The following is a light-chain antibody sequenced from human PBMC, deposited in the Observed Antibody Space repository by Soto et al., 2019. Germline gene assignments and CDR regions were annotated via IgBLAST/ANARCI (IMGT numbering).Light chain of an antibody. CDR3: QQANSFPYT. Sequence: DIQMTQSPSSVSASVGDRVAITCRASQDISSWLVWYQQKPGKAPMLLIYAASRLQGGVPSRFRVSGSGTDFTLTINNVQPEDFAIYYCQQANSFPYTFGQGTKVDIK. V-gene: IGKV1-12*01. CDR2: AAS. CDR1: QDISSW. J-gene: IGKJ2*01.